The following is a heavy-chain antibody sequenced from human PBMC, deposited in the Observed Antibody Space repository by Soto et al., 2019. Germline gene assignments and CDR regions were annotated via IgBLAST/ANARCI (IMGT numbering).Heavy chain of an antibody. J-gene: IGHJ6*02. CDR1: GYTFTSYA. D-gene: IGHD2-2*01. CDR2: INAGNGNT. V-gene: IGHV1-3*01. CDR3: ARDWCSSTSCYRGGSDYYGMDV. Sequence: QVQLVQSGAEVKKPGASVKVSCKASGYTFTSYAMHWVRQAPGQRLEWMGWINAGNGNTKYSQKFQGRVTITRDTSASTAYIELSSLRSEDTAVYYCARDWCSSTSCYRGGSDYYGMDVWGQGTKVTVSS.